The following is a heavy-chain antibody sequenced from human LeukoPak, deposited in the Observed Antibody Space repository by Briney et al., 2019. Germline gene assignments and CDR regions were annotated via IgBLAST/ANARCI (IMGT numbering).Heavy chain of an antibody. V-gene: IGHV3-66*01. CDR2: IYSGGST. Sequence: GGSLRLSCAASGFTVSSNYMSWVRQAPGKGLEWVSVIYSGGSTYYADSVKGRFTISRDNSKNTLYLQMNNVRAEDAALYYCAKVEFSSSWYSFDYWGQGTLVTVSS. D-gene: IGHD6-13*01. CDR3: AKVEFSSSWYSFDY. CDR1: GFTVSSNY. J-gene: IGHJ4*02.